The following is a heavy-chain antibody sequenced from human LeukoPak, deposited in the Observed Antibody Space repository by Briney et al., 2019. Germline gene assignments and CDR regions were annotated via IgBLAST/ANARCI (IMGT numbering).Heavy chain of an antibody. CDR2: ISGSGSYT. V-gene: IGHV3-23*01. D-gene: IGHD2-21*02. J-gene: IGHJ4*02. Sequence: GGSLRLSCAASGFTFSSYAMSWVRQAPGKGLEWVSTISGSGSYTYYAGSVKGRFTISRDNSKNTLYLQMSSLRAEDTAVYYCAKDRSDIVVVTAAFDYWGQGTLVTVSS. CDR1: GFTFSSYA. CDR3: AKDRSDIVVVTAAFDY.